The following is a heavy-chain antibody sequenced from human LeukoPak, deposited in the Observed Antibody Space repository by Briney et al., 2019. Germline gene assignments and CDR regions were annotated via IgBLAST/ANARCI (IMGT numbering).Heavy chain of an antibody. D-gene: IGHD3-22*01. CDR2: IYTSGST. V-gene: IGHV4-61*02. CDR3: ARVVYDSTSGGFDY. Sequence: PSESLSLTCTVSGGSISSGSYYWSWIRLPAGKGLEWIGRIYTSGSTNYNPSLKSRVTISVDTSKNQFSLKLSSVTAADTAAYYCARVVYDSTSGGFDYWGQGTLVTVSS. CDR1: GGSISSGSYY. J-gene: IGHJ4*02.